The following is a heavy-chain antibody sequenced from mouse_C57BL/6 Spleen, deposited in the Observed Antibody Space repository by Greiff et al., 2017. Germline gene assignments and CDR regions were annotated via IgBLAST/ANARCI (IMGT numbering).Heavy chain of an antibody. CDR2: IYPGSGNT. CDR3: ARSGMTTAVEGIFDY. V-gene: IGHV1-76*01. Sequence: QVQLKQSGAELVRPGASVKLSCKASGYTFTDYYIHWVKQRPGQGLEWIARIYPGSGNTYYHEKFKGKAPLTADTSSSTAYMQLSSLTSEDSAVYGGARSGMTTAVEGIFDYWGQGTTLTVSS. D-gene: IGHD1-2*01. CDR1: GYTFTDYY. J-gene: IGHJ2*01.